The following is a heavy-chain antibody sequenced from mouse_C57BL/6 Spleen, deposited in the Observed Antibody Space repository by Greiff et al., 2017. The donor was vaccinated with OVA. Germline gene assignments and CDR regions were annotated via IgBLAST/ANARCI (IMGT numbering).Heavy chain of an antibody. V-gene: IGHV1-82*01. CDR2: IYPGDGDT. J-gene: IGHJ2*01. D-gene: IGHD2-1*01. Sequence: QVQLQQSGPELVKPGASVKISCKASGYAFSSSWMNWVKQRPGKGLEWIGRIYPGDGDTNYNGKFKGKATLTADKSSSTAYMQLSSLTSEDSAVYFCAREGNQGYWGQGTTLTVSS. CDR1: GYAFSSSW. CDR3: AREGNQGY.